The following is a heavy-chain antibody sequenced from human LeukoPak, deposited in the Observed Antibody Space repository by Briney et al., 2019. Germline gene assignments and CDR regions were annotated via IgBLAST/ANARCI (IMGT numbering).Heavy chain of an antibody. D-gene: IGHD6-13*01. J-gene: IGHJ4*02. CDR1: GYTFTGYY. V-gene: IGHV1-69*13. CDR3: AREGVSLAAAGTRSFDY. CDR2: IIPIFGTV. Sequence: SVKVSCKASGYTFTGYYMHWVRQAPGQGLEWMGGIIPIFGTVNYAQKFQGRVTITADESTSTAYMELSSLRSEDTAVYYCAREGVSLAAAGTRSFDYWGQGTLVTVSS.